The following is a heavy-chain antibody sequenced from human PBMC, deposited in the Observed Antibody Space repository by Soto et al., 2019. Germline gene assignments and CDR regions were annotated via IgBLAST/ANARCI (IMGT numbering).Heavy chain of an antibody. J-gene: IGHJ6*02. CDR2: INAGNGNT. CDR1: GYTFTSYA. D-gene: IGHD2-2*01. Sequence: GASVKVSCKASGYTFTSYAMHWVRQAPGQRLEWMGWINAGNGNTKYSQKFQGRVTITRDTSTSTVYMELSSLRSEDTAVYYCAREEVGYCISTSCYEPYYYGMDVWGQGTTVTVSS. V-gene: IGHV1-3*01. CDR3: AREEVGYCISTSCYEPYYYGMDV.